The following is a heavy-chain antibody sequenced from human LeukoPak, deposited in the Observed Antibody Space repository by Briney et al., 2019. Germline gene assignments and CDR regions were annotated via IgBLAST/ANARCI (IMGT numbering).Heavy chain of an antibody. J-gene: IGHJ4*01. CDR3: AKAVAVVPASFDY. CDR1: GFTFDNYA. D-gene: IGHD2-2*01. Sequence: GGSLRLSCAASGFTFDNYAMHWVRQAPGKGLEWVSGISWNSGSIGYADSVKGRFTISRDNAKNSLYLQMNSLRTEDTAMYYCAKAVAVVPASFDYWGHGALVTVSS. CDR2: ISWNSGSI. V-gene: IGHV3-9*01.